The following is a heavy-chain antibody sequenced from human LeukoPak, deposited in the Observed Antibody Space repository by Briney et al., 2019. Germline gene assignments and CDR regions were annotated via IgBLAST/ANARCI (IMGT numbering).Heavy chain of an antibody. CDR3: ATSAAAAPFYYFDY. CDR1: GGSISSSSYY. Sequence: SETLSLTCTVSGGSISSSSYYWGWIRQPPGRGLEWIVSIYYSGSTYYNPSLKSRVTISVDTSKNQFSLKLSSVTAADTAVYYCATSAAAAPFYYFDYWGQGTLVTVSS. D-gene: IGHD6-13*01. J-gene: IGHJ4*02. V-gene: IGHV4-39*01. CDR2: IYYSGST.